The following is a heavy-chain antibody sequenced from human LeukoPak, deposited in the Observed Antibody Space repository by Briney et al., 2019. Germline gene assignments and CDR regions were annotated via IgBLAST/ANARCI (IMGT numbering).Heavy chain of an antibody. CDR3: ARRGSGIHMTKKYTWFDP. D-gene: IGHD2-21*01. CDR2: ISNYNDYT. Sequence: ASVKVSCTTSGYNFTTYDITWVRQAPGQGLEWMGWISNYNDYTNYAQKLQGRVTMTTDPSTNTAYIELRNLRSDDTAVYFCARRGSGIHMTKKYTWFDPWGQGTLVTVSS. V-gene: IGHV1-18*01. CDR1: GYNFTTYD. J-gene: IGHJ5*02.